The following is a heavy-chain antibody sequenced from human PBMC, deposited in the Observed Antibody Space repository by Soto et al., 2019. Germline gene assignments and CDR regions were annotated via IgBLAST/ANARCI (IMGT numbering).Heavy chain of an antibody. J-gene: IGHJ6*03. CDR1: GFTFSSYA. CDR3: AKDGTEVGELLNYYYYYMDV. V-gene: IGHV3-23*01. D-gene: IGHD3-10*01. CDR2: ISGSGGST. Sequence: EVQLLESGGGLVQPGGSLRLSCAASGFTFSSYAMSWVRQAPGKGLEWVSAISGSGGSTYYADSVKGRFPSSSDNSKNTPYLQMNSLRAEDTAVYYCAKDGTEVGELLNYYYYYMDVWGKGTTVTVSS.